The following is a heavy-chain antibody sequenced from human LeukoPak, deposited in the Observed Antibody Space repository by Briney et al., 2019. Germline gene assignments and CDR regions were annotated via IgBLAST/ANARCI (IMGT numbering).Heavy chain of an antibody. CDR1: GGFFSGYY. D-gene: IGHD3-10*01. CDR3: ARGGDTMVRGTHYYYYYYMDV. Sequence: SETLSLTCAVYGGFFSGYYWSWIRQPPGKGLEWIGEINHSGSTNYNPSLKSRVTISVDTSKNQFSLKLSSVTAADTAVYYCARGGDTMVRGTHYYYYYYMDVWARGTTVTVSS. CDR2: INHSGST. J-gene: IGHJ6*03. V-gene: IGHV4-34*01.